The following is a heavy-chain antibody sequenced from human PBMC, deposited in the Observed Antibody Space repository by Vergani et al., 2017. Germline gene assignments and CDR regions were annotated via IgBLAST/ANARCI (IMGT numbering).Heavy chain of an antibody. D-gene: IGHD3-10*01. CDR2: IYWDDDK. V-gene: IGHV2-5*02. J-gene: IGHJ4*02. CDR1: GFSLSTSGVG. Sequence: QITLKESGPTLVKPTQTLTLTCTFSGFSLSTSGVGVGWIRQPPGKALEWLALIYWDDDKRYSPSLKSRLTITKDTCKNQVVLTMTNIDPVDTATYYCAYTNMVRGVTPYAFDYGGQGTLVTVSS. CDR3: AYTNMVRGVTPYAFDY.